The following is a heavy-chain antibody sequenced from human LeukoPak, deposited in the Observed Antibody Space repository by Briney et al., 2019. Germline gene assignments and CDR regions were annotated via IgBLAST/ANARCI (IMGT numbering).Heavy chain of an antibody. CDR1: GFIFDHFG. J-gene: IGHJ4*02. V-gene: IGHV3-20*04. Sequence: GGSLRLSCATSGFIFDHFGMNWVRQVPGKGLEWVSGINWDSTSTNNVDSVRGRFTISRENAKNSLYLQMNSLRVEDTAFYYCARDLKYCTGGMCYFTAVADSWGQGTLVTVSS. D-gene: IGHD2-8*02. CDR2: INWDSTST. CDR3: ARDLKYCTGGMCYFTAVADS.